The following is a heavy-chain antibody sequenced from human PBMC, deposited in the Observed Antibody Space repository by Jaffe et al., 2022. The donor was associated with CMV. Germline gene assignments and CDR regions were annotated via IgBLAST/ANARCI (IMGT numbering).Heavy chain of an antibody. CDR3: AKESLDGPLALLSYYAMDV. D-gene: IGHD3-16*01. Sequence: QVQLVESGGGVVQPGRSLRLSCAASGFSFSNYGMHWVRQTPGKGLEWVALISNDGSKKYYANSVKGRFTISRDNSKNTLYLQVDSLRAEDTAVFYCAKESLDGPLALLSYYAMDVWGQGTTVTVSS. CDR2: ISNDGSKK. CDR1: GFSFSNYG. V-gene: IGHV3-30*18. J-gene: IGHJ6*02.